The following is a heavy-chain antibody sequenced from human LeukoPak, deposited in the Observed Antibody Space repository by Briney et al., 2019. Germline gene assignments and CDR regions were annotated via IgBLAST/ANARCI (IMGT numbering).Heavy chain of an antibody. CDR2: MSGSGSGV. CDR3: ATGKRAFRD. CDR1: GLTFSDQY. J-gene: IGHJ4*02. V-gene: IGHV3-11*01. D-gene: IGHD3-3*02. Sequence: PGGSLRLSCAASGLTFSDQYMSWIRQTPGRGLEWVSYMSGSGSGVYYADSVKGRFLISRDNDNNTLYLQMNSLTPADTAIYYCATGKRAFRDWGQGTLVTVSS.